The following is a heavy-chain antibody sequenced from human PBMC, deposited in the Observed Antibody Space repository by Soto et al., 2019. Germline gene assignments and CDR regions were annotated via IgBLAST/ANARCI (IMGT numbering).Heavy chain of an antibody. CDR1: GGSISSGGYY. D-gene: IGHD3-22*01. J-gene: IGHJ4*02. V-gene: IGHV4-31*03. Sequence: PSETLSLTCTVSGGSISSGGYYWSWIRQHPGKGLEWIGYIYYSGSTYCNPSLKSRVTISVDTSKNQFSLKLSSVTAADTAVYYCARVYDSSGYYFDYWGQGTLVTVSS. CDR3: ARVYDSSGYYFDY. CDR2: IYYSGST.